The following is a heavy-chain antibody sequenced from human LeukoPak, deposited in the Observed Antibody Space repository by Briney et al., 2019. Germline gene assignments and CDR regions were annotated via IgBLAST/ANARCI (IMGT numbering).Heavy chain of an antibody. V-gene: IGHV4-39*07. D-gene: IGHD4-23*01. CDR1: GGSISSSSYY. CDR2: IYYSGST. J-gene: IGHJ4*02. CDR3: ASLRWYNFDY. Sequence: SETLSLTCTVSGGSISSSSYYWGWIRQPPGKGLEWIGSIYYSGSTYYNPSLKSRVTISVDTSKNQFSLKLSSVTAADTAVYYCASLRWYNFDYWGQGTLVTVSS.